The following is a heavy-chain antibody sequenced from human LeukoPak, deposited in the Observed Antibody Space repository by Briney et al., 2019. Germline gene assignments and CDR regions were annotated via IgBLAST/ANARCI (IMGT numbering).Heavy chain of an antibody. CDR1: GYTLTGYY. J-gene: IGHJ4*02. D-gene: IGHD4-17*01. Sequence: APVKVSCKASGYTLTGYYMHWVRQAPGQGLEWMGWINPNSGGTNYAQKFQGRVTMTRDTSISTAYMELSRLRSDDTAVYYCARDNGDYGDFDYWGQGTLVTVSS. CDR2: INPNSGGT. CDR3: ARDNGDYGDFDY. V-gene: IGHV1-2*02.